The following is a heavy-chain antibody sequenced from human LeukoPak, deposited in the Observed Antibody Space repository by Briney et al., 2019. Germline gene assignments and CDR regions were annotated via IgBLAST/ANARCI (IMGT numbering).Heavy chain of an antibody. J-gene: IGHJ4*02. D-gene: IGHD5-24*01. V-gene: IGHV3-23*01. CDR1: GFTFSSCA. CDR2: VSGGGGST. CDR3: TKGHIGYNQPIDY. Sequence: GASLTLSCAASGFTFSSCAMNWVRQAPGKGLEWVSTVSGGGGSTYYADSVKGRFTISRDNSKNTVHLHMSSLRAEDTAIYFCTKGHIGYNQPIDYWGQGTLVTVSS.